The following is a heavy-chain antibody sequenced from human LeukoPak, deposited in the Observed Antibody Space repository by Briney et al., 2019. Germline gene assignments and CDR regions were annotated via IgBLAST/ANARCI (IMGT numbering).Heavy chain of an antibody. CDR2: VYYSGTT. Sequence: PSETLSLTCTVSGGSINTYYWSWLRQPPGKGLEWIGYVYYSGTTNYNRSLRSGVTISVDTSKNQFSLKLTSVTAADRAVYYCARKSRSASYFKFCGQGSLVSVSS. V-gene: IGHV4-59*01. D-gene: IGHD6-6*01. CDR1: GGSINTYY. CDR3: ARKSRSASYFKF. J-gene: IGHJ4*02.